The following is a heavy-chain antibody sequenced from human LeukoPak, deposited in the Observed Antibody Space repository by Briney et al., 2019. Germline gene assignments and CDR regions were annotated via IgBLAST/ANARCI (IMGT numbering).Heavy chain of an antibody. D-gene: IGHD4-11*01. CDR2: INRYNGKT. V-gene: IGHV1-18*01. J-gene: IGHJ4*02. CDR1: GYTFTSYD. Sequence: ASVKVSCKASGYTFTSYDINWVRQATGQGLEWMGWINRYNGKTNYGQKFQGRVTMTTDTSTSTTYMELRSLRSDDTAVYYCARDLGVTTKDPFEYWGQGTLVTVPS. CDR3: ARDLGVTTKDPFEY.